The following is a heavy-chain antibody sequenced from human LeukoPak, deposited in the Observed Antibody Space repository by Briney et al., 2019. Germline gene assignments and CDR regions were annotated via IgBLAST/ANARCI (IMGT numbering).Heavy chain of an antibody. J-gene: IGHJ5*02. D-gene: IGHD3-3*01. CDR3: AGHRGIFGVVSKWFDP. CDR2: IYYSGST. CDR1: GGSISSYY. Sequence: PSETLSLTCTVSGGSISSYYWSWIRQPPGKGLEWIGYIYYSGSTNYNPSLKSRVTISVDTSKNQFSLKLSSVTAADTAVYYCAGHRGIFGVVSKWFDPWGQGTLVTVSS. V-gene: IGHV4-59*08.